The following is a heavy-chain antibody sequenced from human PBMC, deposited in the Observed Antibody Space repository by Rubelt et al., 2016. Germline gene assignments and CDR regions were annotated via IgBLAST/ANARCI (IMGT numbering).Heavy chain of an antibody. J-gene: IGHJ4*02. D-gene: IGHD3-22*01. V-gene: IGHV3-21*01. CDR1: GFTFSSYS. Sequence: EVQLVESGGGLVKPGGSLRLSCAASGFTFSSYSMNWVRQAPGKGLEWVSSISSSSSYIYYAGSVKGRFTISRDNAKNSLYLQMNSLRAEDTAVYYCAREGHDSSGYYPYYFDYWGQGTLVTVSS. CDR3: AREGHDSSGYYPYYFDY. CDR2: ISSSSSYI.